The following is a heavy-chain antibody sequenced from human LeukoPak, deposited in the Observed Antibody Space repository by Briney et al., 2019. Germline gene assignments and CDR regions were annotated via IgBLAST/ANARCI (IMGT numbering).Heavy chain of an antibody. V-gene: IGHV3-48*02. CDR3: ARDLSSVPTR. Sequence: GGSLRLFCAASGFTFSSHSMNWVRQAPGKGREWVSYISSSSRTIHYADSVKGRFTISRDNAKNSLYLQMNSLRDEDTAVYYCARDLSSVPTRWGQGTLVTVSS. D-gene: IGHD3-10*01. J-gene: IGHJ4*02. CDR2: ISSSSRTI. CDR1: GFTFSSHS.